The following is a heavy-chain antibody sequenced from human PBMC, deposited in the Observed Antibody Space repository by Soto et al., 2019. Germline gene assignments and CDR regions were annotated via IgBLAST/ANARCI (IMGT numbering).Heavy chain of an antibody. CDR2: ITDTGGDA. CDR1: GLTFGSRA. V-gene: IGHV3-23*01. Sequence: GGSLRLSCVASGLTFGSRAMSWVRQAPGEGLQWVSTITDTGGDAKYADSVRGRFVISRDNSKKILYLQMTSLTAEDSAMYFCARGSTDPYPGSRIFDFWGRGTLVTVSS. J-gene: IGHJ4*02. CDR3: ARGSTDPYPGSRIFDF. D-gene: IGHD3-10*01.